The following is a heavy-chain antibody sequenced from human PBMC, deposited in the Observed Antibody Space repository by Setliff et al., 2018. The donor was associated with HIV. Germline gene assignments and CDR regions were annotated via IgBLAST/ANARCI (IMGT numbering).Heavy chain of an antibody. V-gene: IGHV4-61*02. Sequence: SETLSLTCSVSGGSISSGTNYWSWIRQPAGKGLEWIGRIYSSGSTNYNPSLKSRVTISVDTSKNQFSLKLGSVTAADTAVYYCASSGWLPYLDYWGQGTLVTVSS. CDR2: IYSSGST. CDR3: ASSGWLPYLDY. CDR1: GGSISSGTNY. D-gene: IGHD6-19*01. J-gene: IGHJ4*02.